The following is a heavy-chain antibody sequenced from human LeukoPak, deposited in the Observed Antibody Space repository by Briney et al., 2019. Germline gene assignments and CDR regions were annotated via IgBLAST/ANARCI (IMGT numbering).Heavy chain of an antibody. Sequence: ASVTVSCKASGYTFTGYYMHWVRQAPGQGLEWMGWINPNSGGTNYAQKFQGRVAMTRDTSISTAYMELSRLRSDDTAVYYCARVVRSYSSSASYYYYYVDVWGKGTTVTVSS. CDR1: GYTFTGYY. CDR2: INPNSGGT. J-gene: IGHJ6*03. V-gene: IGHV1-2*02. D-gene: IGHD6-6*01. CDR3: ARVVRSYSSSASYYYYYVDV.